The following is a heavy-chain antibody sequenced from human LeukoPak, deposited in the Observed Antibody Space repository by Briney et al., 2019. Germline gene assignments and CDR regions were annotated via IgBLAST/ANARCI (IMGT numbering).Heavy chain of an antibody. Sequence: PSETLSLTCTVSGGSISSSSYYWGWIRQPPGKGLGWIGSIYYSGSTYYNPSLKSRVTISVDTSKNQFSLKLSSVTAADTAVYYCARVMATRLGGYDWGQGTLVTVSS. CDR1: GGSISSSSYY. CDR2: IYYSGST. D-gene: IGHD5-12*01. CDR3: ARVMATRLGGYD. V-gene: IGHV4-39*07. J-gene: IGHJ4*02.